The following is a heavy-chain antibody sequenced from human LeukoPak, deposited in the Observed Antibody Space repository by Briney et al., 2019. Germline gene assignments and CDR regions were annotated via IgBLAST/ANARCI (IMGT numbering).Heavy chain of an antibody. CDR2: IYYSGGT. CDR1: GGSISSSSYY. Sequence: SETLSLTCTVSGGSISSSSYYWGWIRQPPGKGLEWIGYIYYSGGTNYNPSLKSRVTISVATSKNQFSLKLSSVTAADTAVYYCARAPGTVRAAFDIWGQGTMVTVSS. CDR3: ARAPGTVRAAFDI. J-gene: IGHJ3*02. V-gene: IGHV4-61*05. D-gene: IGHD1-1*01.